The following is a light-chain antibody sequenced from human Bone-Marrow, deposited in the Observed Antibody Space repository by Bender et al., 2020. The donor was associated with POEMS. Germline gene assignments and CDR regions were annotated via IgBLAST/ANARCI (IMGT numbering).Light chain of an antibody. J-gene: IGLJ3*02. CDR2: DVS. Sequence: QSALTQPASVSGSPGQSIAISCTASSSDIGNYNFVSWYQQHPGKAPKLIIYDVSNRPSGVSDRFSGSKSGKTASLTISGLQADDEADYYCTSYAGSSTWVFGGGTKLTVL. CDR1: SSDIGNYNF. CDR3: TSYAGSSTWV. V-gene: IGLV2-14*03.